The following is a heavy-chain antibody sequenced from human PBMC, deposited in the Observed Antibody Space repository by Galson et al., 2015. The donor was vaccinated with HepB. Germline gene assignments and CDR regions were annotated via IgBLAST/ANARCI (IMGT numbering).Heavy chain of an antibody. J-gene: IGHJ4*02. CDR2: ISSSSSYI. D-gene: IGHD3-22*01. Sequence: SLRLSCAASGFTLSSYSMKWVRQAPGKGLEWVSSISSSSSYIYYADSVKGRFTISRDNAKNSLYLQMNSLRAEDTAVYYCARDVSAVVVRGAFDFWGQGTLVTVSS. CDR3: ARDVSAVVVRGAFDF. V-gene: IGHV3-21*01. CDR1: GFTLSSYS.